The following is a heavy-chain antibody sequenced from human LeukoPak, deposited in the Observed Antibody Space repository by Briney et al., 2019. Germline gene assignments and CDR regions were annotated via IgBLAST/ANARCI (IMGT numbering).Heavy chain of an antibody. CDR3: ARDRSGICGGDCSYSYFDY. J-gene: IGHJ4*02. D-gene: IGHD2-21*01. CDR2: IYYSGST. CDR1: GGSISSYY. V-gene: IGHV4-59*01. Sequence: SETLSLTCTVSGGSISSYYWSWIRQPPGKGLEWIGYIYYSGSTNYNPALKSRVTISVDTSKNQFSLKLSCVTAADTAVYYCARDRSGICGGDCSYSYFDYWGQGTLVTVSS.